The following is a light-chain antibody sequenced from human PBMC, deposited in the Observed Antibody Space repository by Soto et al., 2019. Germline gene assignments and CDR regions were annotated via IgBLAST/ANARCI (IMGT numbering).Light chain of an antibody. CDR3: QQRSNWPSLT. J-gene: IGKJ4*01. V-gene: IGKV3-11*01. CDR1: QSVGSY. CDR2: DAS. Sequence: EIVLIQSPATLSLSPGERATLSCRASQSVGSYLAWYQHKPGQDPRLLISDASNRATGIPARFSGSGSETDFTLTISSLEPEDSAVYYCQQRSNWPSLTFGGGTKVDIK.